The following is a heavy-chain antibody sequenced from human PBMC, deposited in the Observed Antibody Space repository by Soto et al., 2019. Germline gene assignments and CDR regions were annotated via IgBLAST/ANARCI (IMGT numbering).Heavy chain of an antibody. D-gene: IGHD3-3*01. CDR2: TYYRSKWYN. CDR1: GDKVSSNSAA. J-gene: IGHJ6*03. Sequence: PSQTLSLTYAISGDKVSSNSAAWNWIRQSPSRGLEWLGRTYYRSKWYNDYAVSVKSRITINPDTSKNQFSLQLNSVTPEDTAVYYCARGVSYDFWSGYRNYYYYYMDVWGKGTTVTVS. V-gene: IGHV6-1*01. CDR3: ARGVSYDFWSGYRNYYYYYMDV.